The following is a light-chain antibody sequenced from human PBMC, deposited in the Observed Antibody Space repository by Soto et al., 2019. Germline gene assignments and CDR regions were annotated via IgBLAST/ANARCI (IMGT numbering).Light chain of an antibody. Sequence: TVLNKNTGNLSLSPGERATLSCRSSESVNSNYLAWYQQKPGQAPRLLIYGASSRATGIPDRFSGTGSETDFTLTISILEPEDFAVYYWQQYDNSPITFGQGTRLEIK. CDR3: QQYDNSPIT. CDR1: ESVNSNY. V-gene: IGKV3-20*01. CDR2: GAS. J-gene: IGKJ5*01.